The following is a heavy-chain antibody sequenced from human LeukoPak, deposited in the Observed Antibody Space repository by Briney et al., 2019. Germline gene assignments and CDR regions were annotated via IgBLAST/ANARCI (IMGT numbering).Heavy chain of an antibody. CDR2: INDSGRT. D-gene: IGHD1-1*01. Sequence: PSETLSLTCAVYGGSFSDYNWSWLRQSPEKGLEWIGEINDSGRTHYNPSLKSRVTISVDTAKYQFSLSLSSLTAADTAVYYCARGLDLEGLDYWGQGTLVTASS. CDR1: GGSFSDYN. CDR3: ARGLDLEGLDY. V-gene: IGHV4-34*01. J-gene: IGHJ4*02.